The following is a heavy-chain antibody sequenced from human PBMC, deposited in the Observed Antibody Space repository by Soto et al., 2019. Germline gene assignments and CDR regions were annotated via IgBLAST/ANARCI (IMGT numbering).Heavy chain of an antibody. CDR2: INPILSMS. D-gene: IGHD3-10*01. J-gene: IGHJ4*02. V-gene: IGHV1-69*02. Sequence: QVQLVHSGAEVEKPGSSVTVSCKASGDTFTFYSINWVRQAPGLGLEWMGRINPILSMSNYAQRFQGRVTMTADKSTSTAYMELSSLRSEDTAMYYWASSYGSGYRAFDYWGQGALVTVSS. CDR3: ASSYGSGYRAFDY. CDR1: GDTFTFYS.